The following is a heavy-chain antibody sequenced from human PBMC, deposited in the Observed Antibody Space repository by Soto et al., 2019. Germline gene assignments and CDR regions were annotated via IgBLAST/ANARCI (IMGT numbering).Heavy chain of an antibody. Sequence: GGSLRLSCAASGFTFSSYSMNWVRQAPGKGLEWVSYISSSSSTIYYADSVKGRFTISRDNAKNSLYLQMNSLRDEDTAVYYCARDKVDTAMDGYYYYYGMDVWGQGTTVTVSS. CDR3: ARDKVDTAMDGYYYYYGMDV. J-gene: IGHJ6*02. CDR1: GFTFSSYS. CDR2: ISSSSSTI. D-gene: IGHD5-18*01. V-gene: IGHV3-48*02.